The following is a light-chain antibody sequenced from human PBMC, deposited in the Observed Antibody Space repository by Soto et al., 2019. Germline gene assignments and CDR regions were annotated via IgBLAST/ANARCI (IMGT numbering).Light chain of an antibody. CDR1: KLGDKY. J-gene: IGLJ2*01. CDR3: QAWDSSTVV. Sequence: SYELPQPQSVSVYPGQTASITCFGDKLGDKYACWYQQKPGQSPVLVIYQDSKRPSAIPERFSGSNSGNTATLTISGTQSMDEDDYYCQAWDSSTVVFGGGTQLTVL. CDR2: QDS. V-gene: IGLV3-1*01.